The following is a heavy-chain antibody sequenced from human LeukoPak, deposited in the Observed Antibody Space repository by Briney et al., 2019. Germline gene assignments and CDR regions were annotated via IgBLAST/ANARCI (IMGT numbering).Heavy chain of an antibody. CDR2: INPSGGST. CDR3: ARERYCSSTSCYFYYYYMDV. J-gene: IGHJ6*03. D-gene: IGHD2-2*01. CDR1: GYTFTSYY. V-gene: IGHV1-46*01. Sequence: ASVKVSCKASGYTFTSYYMHWVRQAPGQGLEWMGIINPSGGSTSYAQKFQGRVTMTRDMSTNTVYMELSSLRSEDTAVYYCARERYCSSTSCYFYYYYMDVWGKGTTVTVSS.